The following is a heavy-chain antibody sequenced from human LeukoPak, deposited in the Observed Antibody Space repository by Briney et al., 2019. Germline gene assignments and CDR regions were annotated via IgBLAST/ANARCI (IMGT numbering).Heavy chain of an antibody. Sequence: SETLSLTCSVSGGSINSNSHHWDWIRQAPGKGLEWIGNIYYSGTTSYNPSLKSRVTISVDTSKNQFSLRLSSVTAADTAVYYCARRGDILTDYAFDFWGQGTLVTVSS. CDR3: ARRGDILTDYAFDF. V-gene: IGHV4-39*01. CDR2: IYYSGTT. CDR1: GGSINSNSHH. J-gene: IGHJ4*02. D-gene: IGHD3-9*01.